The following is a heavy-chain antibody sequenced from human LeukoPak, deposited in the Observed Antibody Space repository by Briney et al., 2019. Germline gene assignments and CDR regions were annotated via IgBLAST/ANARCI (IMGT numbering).Heavy chain of an antibody. V-gene: IGHV3-30-3*01. Sequence: PGGSLRLSCAASGFTFSSYAMHWVRQAPGKGLEWVAVISYDGSNKYYADSVKGRFTISRDNSKNTLYLQMNSLRAEDTAVYYCAKDRNTMVRGVIITGGYYWGQGTLVTVSS. D-gene: IGHD3-10*01. J-gene: IGHJ4*02. CDR3: AKDRNTMVRGVIITGGYY. CDR2: ISYDGSNK. CDR1: GFTFSSYA.